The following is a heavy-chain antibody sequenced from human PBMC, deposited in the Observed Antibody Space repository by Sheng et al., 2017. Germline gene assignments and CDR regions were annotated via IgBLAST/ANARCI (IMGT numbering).Heavy chain of an antibody. V-gene: IGHV4-59*01. CDR3: ARAANGSPLTHFDS. CDR2: IYYSGST. Sequence: QVQLQESGPGLVKPSETLSLTCTVSGGSMNDYYWNWIRQPPGKGLEWIGWIYYSGSTKYSPSLKSRVTISVDTSKNKFSLRLTSMTAADTAVYYCARAANGSPLTHFDSWGQGPWSPSPQ. CDR1: GGSMNDYY. J-gene: IGHJ4*01. D-gene: IGHD1-26*01.